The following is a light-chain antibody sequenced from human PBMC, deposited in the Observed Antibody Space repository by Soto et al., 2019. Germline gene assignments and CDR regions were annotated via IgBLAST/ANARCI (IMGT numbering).Light chain of an antibody. CDR1: SSDVGGYNN. V-gene: IGLV2-8*01. CDR2: EVS. Sequence: QSALTKPPSASGSPGQSVTISCTGTSSDVGGYNNVSWYQQHPGKAPKLMIYEVSKRPSGVPDRFSGSKSGNTASLTVSGLQAEDKADYYCSSYAGSNNFVVFGGGTKLTVL. CDR3: SSYAGSNNFVV. J-gene: IGLJ2*01.